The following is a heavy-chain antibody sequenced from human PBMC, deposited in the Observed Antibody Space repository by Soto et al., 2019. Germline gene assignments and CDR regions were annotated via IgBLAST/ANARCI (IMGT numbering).Heavy chain of an antibody. V-gene: IGHV1-18*04. CDR3: ARDLRLGEAQGAFDI. Sequence: GASVKVSCKASGYTFTSYGISWVRQAPGQGLEWMGWISAYNGNTDYAQKLQGRVTMTTDTSTSTAYMELRSLRSDDTAVYYCARDLRLGEAQGAFDIWGQGTMVTVSS. CDR2: ISAYNGNT. CDR1: GYTFTSYG. J-gene: IGHJ3*02. D-gene: IGHD3-16*01.